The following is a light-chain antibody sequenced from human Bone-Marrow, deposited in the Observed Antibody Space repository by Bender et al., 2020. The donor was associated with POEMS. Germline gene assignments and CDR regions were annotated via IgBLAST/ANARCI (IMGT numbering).Light chain of an antibody. CDR2: LASDGTH. J-gene: IGLJ3*02. CDR3: QTWGTGSHV. Sequence: QLVLTQSPSASASLGASVKLTCTLSSGLSSYIIAWHQQQPEKAPRYLMMLASDGTHSRGDGIPDRFSGSSSGAERYLIISSLQSEDEADYYCQTWGTGSHVFGGGTKLTVL. V-gene: IGLV4-69*01. CDR1: SGLSSYI.